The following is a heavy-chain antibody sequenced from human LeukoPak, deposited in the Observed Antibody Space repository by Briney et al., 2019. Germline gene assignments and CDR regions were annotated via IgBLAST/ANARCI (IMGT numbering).Heavy chain of an antibody. CDR3: ARLAGAYPHPYDY. CDR1: GFTVSSNS. Sequence: PGGSLRLSCTVSGFTVSSNSMSWVRQAPGKGLEWVSFIYSDNTHYSDSVKGRFTISRDNSKNALYLQMNSLRAEDTAVYYCARLAGAYPHPYDYWGQGTLVTVSS. CDR2: IYSDNT. V-gene: IGHV3-53*01. D-gene: IGHD3-16*01. J-gene: IGHJ4*02.